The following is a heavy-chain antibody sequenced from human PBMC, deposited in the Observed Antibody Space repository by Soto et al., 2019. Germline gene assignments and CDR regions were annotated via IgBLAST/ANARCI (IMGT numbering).Heavy chain of an antibody. CDR1: GASINRLY. D-gene: IGHD1-1*01. CDR3: VRDGTKTLRDWFDP. V-gene: IGHV4-4*07. CDR2: IYATGTT. J-gene: IGHJ5*02. Sequence: SETLSLTCTVSGASINRLYWSWIRKSAGKGLEWIGRIYATGTTDYNPSLKSRVMMSVDTSKKQFSLKLRSVTAADTAVYYCVRDGTKTLRDWFDPWGQGISVTVSS.